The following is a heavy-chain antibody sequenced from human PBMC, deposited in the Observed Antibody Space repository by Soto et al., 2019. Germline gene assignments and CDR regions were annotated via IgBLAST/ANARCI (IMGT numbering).Heavy chain of an antibody. V-gene: IGHV3-30-3*01. J-gene: IGHJ3*02. Sequence: QVQLVESGEGVVQPGRSLRLSCAASGFTFSSYAMHWVRQAPGKGLEWVAVISYDGSNKYYADSVKGRFTISRDNSKNTLYLQMNSLRAEDTAVYYCAREVAGTLKAFDIWGQGTMVTVSS. CDR2: ISYDGSNK. D-gene: IGHD6-19*01. CDR3: AREVAGTLKAFDI. CDR1: GFTFSSYA.